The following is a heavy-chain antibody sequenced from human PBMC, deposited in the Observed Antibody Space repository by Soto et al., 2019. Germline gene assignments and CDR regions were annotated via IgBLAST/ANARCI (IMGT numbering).Heavy chain of an antibody. CDR1: GDSISSHY. J-gene: IGHJ4*02. Sequence: SETLSLTCSVSGDSISSHYWSWIRQPPGKGLEWIGYIYYTGTTNHNPSLKSRVTISVNTSKNQFSLKLSSVTAADTAVYYCARHYYGSGYFDYSAQGTLVTGSS. CDR3: ARHYYGSGYFDY. D-gene: IGHD3-10*01. V-gene: IGHV4-59*08. CDR2: IYYTGTT.